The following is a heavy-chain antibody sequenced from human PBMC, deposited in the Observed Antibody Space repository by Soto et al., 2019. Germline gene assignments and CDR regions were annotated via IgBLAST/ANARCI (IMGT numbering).Heavy chain of an antibody. CDR1: GYTFTGYY. Sequence: GASVKVSCKASGYTFTGYYMPWVRQAPGQGLEWMGWINPNSGGTTYAQKFLGRVTMTRDTSISTAYTELSRLRSDDTAVYYCARLVATGPIDYWGQGTLVTVSS. J-gene: IGHJ4*02. CDR2: INPNSGGT. V-gene: IGHV1-2*02. CDR3: ARLVATGPIDY. D-gene: IGHD5-12*01.